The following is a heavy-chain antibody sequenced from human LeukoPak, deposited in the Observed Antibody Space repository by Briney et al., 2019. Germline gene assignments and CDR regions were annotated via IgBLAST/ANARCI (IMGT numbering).Heavy chain of an antibody. J-gene: IGHJ4*02. D-gene: IGHD3-3*01. CDR2: IYPRDGST. Sequence: GASVKVSCKASGYTFTSNYIHWVRQAPGQGLEWMRMIYPRDGSTSYAQKFQGRVTMTEDTSTDTAYMELSSLRSEDTAVYYCATRYYDFWSGYFLWGQGTLVTVSS. CDR1: GYTFTSNY. CDR3: ATRYYDFWSGYFL. V-gene: IGHV1-46*01.